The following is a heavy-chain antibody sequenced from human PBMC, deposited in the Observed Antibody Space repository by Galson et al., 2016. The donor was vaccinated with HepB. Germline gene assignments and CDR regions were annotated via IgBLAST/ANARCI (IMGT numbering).Heavy chain of an antibody. V-gene: IGHV5-10-1*01. CDR2: IDPTDSYA. Sequence: QSGAEVKKPGESLRISCKGSGYRFTDYWITWVRQMPGKGLEWMGRIDPTDSYANYSPSFNGHVTISIDTSISTSYLQWSSLEASDTAIYYCARYGTMIRGLILMDSWGQGSLVTVSS. CDR3: ARYGTMIRGLILMDS. D-gene: IGHD3-10*01. CDR1: GYRFTDYW. J-gene: IGHJ4*02.